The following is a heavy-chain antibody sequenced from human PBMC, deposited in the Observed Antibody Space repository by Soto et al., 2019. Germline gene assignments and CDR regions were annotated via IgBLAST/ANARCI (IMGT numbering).Heavy chain of an antibody. CDR3: ARVWGGAFDV. Sequence: PSETLSLTCTVSGGSISSGGYYWSWIRQHPGKGLEWIGYIYYSGITYYNPSLKSRVTISVDTSKNQFSLKLSSVTAADTAVYYCARVWGGAFDVWGQGTMVTVSS. J-gene: IGHJ3*01. CDR1: GGSISSGGYY. D-gene: IGHD3-10*01. V-gene: IGHV4-31*03. CDR2: IYYSGIT.